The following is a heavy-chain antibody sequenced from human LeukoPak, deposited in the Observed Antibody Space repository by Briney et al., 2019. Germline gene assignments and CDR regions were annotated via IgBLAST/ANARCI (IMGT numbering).Heavy chain of an antibody. Sequence: GGSLRLSCAASGFTVSSNYMSWVRQAPGKGLEWVSLIYSGGNTYYADSVKGRFSISRDNSKSTLYLQMDSLRAEDTAVYYCASDSSSDYGMDVWGQGTTVTVSS. V-gene: IGHV3-66*01. CDR2: IYSGGNT. CDR3: ASDSSSDYGMDV. D-gene: IGHD6-6*01. CDR1: GFTVSSNY. J-gene: IGHJ6*02.